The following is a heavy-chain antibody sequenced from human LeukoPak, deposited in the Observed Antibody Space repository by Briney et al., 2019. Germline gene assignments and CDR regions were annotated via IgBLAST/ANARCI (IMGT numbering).Heavy chain of an antibody. CDR2: ISSSGKYI. CDR3: GRAGPVTKDHFIDV. J-gene: IGHJ6*03. Sequence: GRSLRLSCAASGFTFSSYAMHWVRQAPGKGLEWVSFISSSGKYIYHADSVKGRFTISRDNAKNSLFLQMNSLSAEDTAVYYCGRAGPVTKDHFIDVWGKGTTVTVSS. V-gene: IGHV3-21*01. CDR1: GFTFSSYA. D-gene: IGHD2-2*01.